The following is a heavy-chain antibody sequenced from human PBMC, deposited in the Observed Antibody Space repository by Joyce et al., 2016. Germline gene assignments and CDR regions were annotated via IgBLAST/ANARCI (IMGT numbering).Heavy chain of an antibody. Sequence: QVQLVESGGGVVQPGRSLRLSCAASGFTFSGYGVHWGRQAPGKGREWVAFITYDGSEKQDADSLKGRFTISRDNSKNTLHLQMSSLRAEDTAVYYCARYSTPSLVSNWYLDLWGRGTLVTVSS. CDR1: GFTFSGYG. CDR3: ARYSTPSLVSNWYLDL. D-gene: IGHD2-2*01. J-gene: IGHJ2*01. V-gene: IGHV3-33*01. CDR2: ITYDGSEK.